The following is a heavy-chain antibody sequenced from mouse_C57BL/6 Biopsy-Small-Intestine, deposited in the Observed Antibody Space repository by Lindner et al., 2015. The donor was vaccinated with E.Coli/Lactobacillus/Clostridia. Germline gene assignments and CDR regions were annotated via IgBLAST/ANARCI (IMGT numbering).Heavy chain of an antibody. CDR3: ARGYYGSTYGYYFDY. J-gene: IGHJ2*01. V-gene: IGHV3-1*01. D-gene: IGHD1-1*01. CDR1: AYSITSGYD. Sequence: VQLQESGPGMVKPSQSLSLTCTVTAYSITSGYDWHWIRRFPGNKLEWMGYISYSGSTNYNPSLKSQISIAHDTSKNHFFLKLNSVTTEDTATYYCARGYYGSTYGYYFDYWGQGTTLTVSS. CDR2: ISYSGST.